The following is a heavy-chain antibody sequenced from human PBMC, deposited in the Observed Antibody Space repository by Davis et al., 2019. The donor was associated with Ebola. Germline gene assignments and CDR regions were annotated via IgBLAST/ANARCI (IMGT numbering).Heavy chain of an antibody. Sequence: SVKVSCKASGGTFSSYAISWVRQAPGQGLEWMGGIIPIFGTANYAQKFQGRVTITADESTSTADMELSSLRSEDTAVYYCARDRGYSPRDAFDIWGQGTMVTVSS. CDR1: GGTFSSYA. D-gene: IGHD5-18*01. CDR3: ARDRGYSPRDAFDI. J-gene: IGHJ3*02. CDR2: IIPIFGTA. V-gene: IGHV1-69*13.